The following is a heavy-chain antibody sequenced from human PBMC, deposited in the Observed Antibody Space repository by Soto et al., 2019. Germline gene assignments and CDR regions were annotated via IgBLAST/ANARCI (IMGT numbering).Heavy chain of an antibody. CDR3: ARGDYGDYFDY. Sequence: QVQLVQSGAEVKKPGSSVKVSCKASGGTFSSYAISWVRRAPGQGLEWMGGIIPIFGTANYAQKVQGRVTITADKPTSTAYRELSSLRSEETAVYYCARGDYGDYFDYWGPGTLVNVSS. D-gene: IGHD4-17*01. V-gene: IGHV1-69*06. CDR2: IIPIFGTA. CDR1: GGTFSSYA. J-gene: IGHJ4*02.